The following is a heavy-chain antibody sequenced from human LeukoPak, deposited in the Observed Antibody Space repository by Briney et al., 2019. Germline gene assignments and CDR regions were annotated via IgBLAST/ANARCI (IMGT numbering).Heavy chain of an antibody. CDR2: INPDGSTT. CDR3: ARVLLGSWDWFDP. Sequence: GGSLRLSRAASKFTFSSYWMHWVRQAPGKGLVWVSRINPDGSTTNYADSVKGRFTISRDNAKNTLYLQMNSLRAEDTAVYYCARVLLGSWDWFDPWGQGTLVTVSS. V-gene: IGHV3-74*01. CDR1: KFTFSSYW. D-gene: IGHD3-10*01. J-gene: IGHJ5*02.